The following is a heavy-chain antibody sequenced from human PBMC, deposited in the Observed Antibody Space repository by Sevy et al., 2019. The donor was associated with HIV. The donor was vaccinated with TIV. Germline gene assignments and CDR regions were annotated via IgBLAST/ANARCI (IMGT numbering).Heavy chain of an antibody. CDR2: IRSSDEAI. Sequence: GGSLRLSCAASGFTFSDYYMSWIRQPPGKGLEWASYIRSSDEAIFYADSVKGRFTISRDNARNSLYLQMNSLRAEDTAVYYCARVPESYDSTGYYLGPQYYFDYWGQGTLVTVSS. D-gene: IGHD3-22*01. CDR3: ARVPESYDSTGYYLGPQYYFDY. J-gene: IGHJ4*02. CDR1: GFTFSDYY. V-gene: IGHV3-11*01.